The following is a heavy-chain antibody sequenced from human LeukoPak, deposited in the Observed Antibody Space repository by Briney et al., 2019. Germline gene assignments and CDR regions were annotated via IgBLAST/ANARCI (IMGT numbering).Heavy chain of an antibody. CDR1: GYSFSSYW. D-gene: IGHD2-2*01. J-gene: IGHJ4*02. Sequence: GESLKISCKGSGYSFSSYWIAWVRQMPGKGLEWMGVIYPRDSRTTYSPSFQDQVTISADKSISTAYLQWTSLNASDTAMYYCARHLSDITSSPNYWGPGTLVTVSS. CDR2: IYPRDSRT. CDR3: ARHLSDITSSPNY. V-gene: IGHV5-51*01.